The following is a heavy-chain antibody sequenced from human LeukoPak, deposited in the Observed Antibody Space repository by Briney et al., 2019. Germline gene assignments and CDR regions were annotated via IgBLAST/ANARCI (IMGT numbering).Heavy chain of an antibody. CDR3: TKESMTQDY. V-gene: IGHV3-23*01. J-gene: IGHJ4*02. CDR2: ISNSGGTT. Sequence: PGGSLRLSCAASGFTFSHYAMSWVRQAPGKGLEWVSAISNSGGTTYYADSVKGRFTISRDNAKNTLYLQMNNLRAEDTAIYYCTKESMTQDYWGQGTLVTVPS. CDR1: GFTFSHYA.